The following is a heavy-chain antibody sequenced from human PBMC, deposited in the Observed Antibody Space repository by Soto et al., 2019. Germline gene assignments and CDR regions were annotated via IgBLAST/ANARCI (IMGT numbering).Heavy chain of an antibody. V-gene: IGHV5-51*01. CDR2: IFPGDSYT. Sequence: EVQLVQSGAEAKKPGESLKISCKGSGYNFANYWIGWVRQVPGKGLEWMGMIFPGDSYTKNSPSLQGQITMSVDKSNSSAYLQWRSLKASDTAMYYCAAGYSTGLDAFDLWGQGTLVTVSS. J-gene: IGHJ3*01. CDR1: GYNFANYW. D-gene: IGHD2-8*02. CDR3: AAGYSTGLDAFDL.